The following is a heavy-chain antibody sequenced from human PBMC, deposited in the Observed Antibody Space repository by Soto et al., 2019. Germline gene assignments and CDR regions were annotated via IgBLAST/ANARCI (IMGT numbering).Heavy chain of an antibody. CDR1: GYTFTSYY. Sequence: ASVKVSCKASGYTFTSYYMHWVRQAPGQGLEWMGIINPSGGTNYAQKFQGRVTMTRDTSISTAYMELSRLRSDDTAVYYCARDRGRDYDYVWGSYRPNWFDPWGQGTLVTVSS. J-gene: IGHJ5*02. D-gene: IGHD3-16*02. CDR3: ARDRGRDYDYVWGSYRPNWFDP. CDR2: INPSGGT. V-gene: IGHV1-2*02.